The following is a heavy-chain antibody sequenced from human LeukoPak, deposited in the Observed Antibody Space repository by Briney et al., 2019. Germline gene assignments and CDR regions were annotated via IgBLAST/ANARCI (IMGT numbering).Heavy chain of an antibody. CDR2: ISAYNGNT. Sequence: ASVKVSCKASGGTFSSYAISWVRQAPGQGLEWMGWISAYNGNTNYAQKLQGRVTMTTDTSTSTAYMELRSLRSDDTAVYYCARDPHSSSPYYYYYMDVWGKGTTVTVSS. CDR3: ARDPHSSSPYYYYYMDV. CDR1: GGTFSSYA. J-gene: IGHJ6*03. V-gene: IGHV1-18*01. D-gene: IGHD6-13*01.